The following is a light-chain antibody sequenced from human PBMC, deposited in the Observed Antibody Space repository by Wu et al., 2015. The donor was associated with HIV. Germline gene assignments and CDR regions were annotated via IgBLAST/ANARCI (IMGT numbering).Light chain of an antibody. Sequence: QMTQSPSSLSAFVGDRVTFTCRASQDIGHYLAWYQQKPGKVPKLVIFDASRLESGVPPRFSGSGSGTDFTLTISSLQPEDFATYFCQHYIADPWTFGPGTRVEIK. CDR2: DAS. CDR3: QHYIADPWT. CDR1: QDIGHY. J-gene: IGKJ1*01. V-gene: IGKV1-27*01.